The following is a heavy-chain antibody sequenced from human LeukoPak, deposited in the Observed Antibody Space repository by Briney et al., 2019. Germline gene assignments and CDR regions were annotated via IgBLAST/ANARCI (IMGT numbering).Heavy chain of an antibody. V-gene: IGHV3-21*04. D-gene: IGHD6-13*01. CDR2: ITSSSSYK. CDR1: GFTFSSYS. J-gene: IGHJ4*02. Sequence: PGGSLRLSCAASGFTFSSYSMNWVRQAPGEGLEWVSSITSSSSYKYYADSVKGRFTVSRDNSENTLYLQMNSLRAEDTAVYYCAKQASSHLEAYFDYWGQGTLVTVSS. CDR3: AKQASSHLEAYFDY.